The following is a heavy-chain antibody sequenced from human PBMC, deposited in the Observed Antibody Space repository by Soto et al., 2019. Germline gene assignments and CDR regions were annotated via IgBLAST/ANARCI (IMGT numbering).Heavy chain of an antibody. CDR2: IYYSGRT. V-gene: IGHV4-31*03. J-gene: IGHJ4*02. CDR1: GDSISSGGYY. Sequence: SETLSLTCTVSGDSISSGGYYFICIRQPPGKGLEWIGNIYYSGRTHYNPSLKSRVTISVDTSKNQFSLKLSSVTAADTAVYYCARVGAATGIDYWGQGTLVTVSS. D-gene: IGHD1-26*01. CDR3: ARVGAATGIDY.